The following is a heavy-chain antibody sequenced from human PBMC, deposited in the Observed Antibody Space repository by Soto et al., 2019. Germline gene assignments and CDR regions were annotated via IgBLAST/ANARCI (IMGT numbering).Heavy chain of an antibody. CDR1: GFSLSTSGMR. Sequence: GPTLVNPTQTLTLTCTFSGFSLSTSGMRVSWIRQPPGKALEWLARIDWDDDKLYSTSLKTRLTISKDTSKNQVVLTMTNKDPVDTATYYCARSIVAAGNRWFDPWGQGTLVTVSS. CDR2: IDWDDDK. D-gene: IGHD6-13*01. V-gene: IGHV2-70*04. J-gene: IGHJ5*02. CDR3: ARSIVAAGNRWFDP.